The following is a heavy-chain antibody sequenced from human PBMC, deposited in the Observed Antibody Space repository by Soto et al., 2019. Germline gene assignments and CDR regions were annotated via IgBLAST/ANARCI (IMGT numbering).Heavy chain of an antibody. CDR1: GGSISSSTYY. V-gene: IGHV4-39*01. CDR3: ARVPGTTRYYYYGMDV. Sequence: PSETLSLTCTVSGGSISSSTYYWGWIRQPPGKGLEWIGSIYYSGSTYYNPSLKSRVSISVDTSNNEFSLNLSSVTAADTAVYYCARVPGTTRYYYYGMDVWGQGTTVTVS. CDR2: IYYSGST. D-gene: IGHD3-10*01. J-gene: IGHJ6*02.